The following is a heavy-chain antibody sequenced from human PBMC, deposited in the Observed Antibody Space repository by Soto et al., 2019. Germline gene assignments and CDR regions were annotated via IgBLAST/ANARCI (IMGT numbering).Heavy chain of an antibody. CDR3: ATRSYDILTGYSEMGPDAFDI. Sequence: ASVKVSCKVSGYTLTELSMHWVRQAPGKGLEWMGGFDPEDGETIYAQKFQGRVTMTEDTSTDTAYMELSSLRSEDTAVYYCATRSYDILTGYSEMGPDAFDIWGQGTMVTVSS. D-gene: IGHD3-9*01. CDR1: GYTLTELS. V-gene: IGHV1-24*01. CDR2: FDPEDGET. J-gene: IGHJ3*02.